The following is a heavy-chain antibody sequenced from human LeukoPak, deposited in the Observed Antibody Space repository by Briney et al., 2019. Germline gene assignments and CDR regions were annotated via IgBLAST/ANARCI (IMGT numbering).Heavy chain of an antibody. Sequence: SETLSLTCTVSGGSISRYYWSWIRQPPGKGLEWIGYVHYSGSTNYNPSLKSRVTISVDTSKNHFSLKLSSATAADTAVYYCARDLSVAATKGIDYWGQGTLVTVSS. CDR1: GGSISRYY. CDR2: VHYSGST. J-gene: IGHJ4*02. CDR3: ARDLSVAATKGIDY. V-gene: IGHV4-59*01. D-gene: IGHD6-19*01.